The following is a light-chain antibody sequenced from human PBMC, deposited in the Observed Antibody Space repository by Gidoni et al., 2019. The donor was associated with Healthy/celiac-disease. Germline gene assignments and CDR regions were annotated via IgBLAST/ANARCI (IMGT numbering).Light chain of an antibody. CDR1: QSISSW. V-gene: IGKV1-5*03. J-gene: IGKJ1*01. CDR3: QQYNSYSLWT. CDR2: KAS. Sequence: DIQMTPSPSTLSASVGDRVTITCRASQSISSWLAWYQQKPGKAPKLLIYKASSLESGVPSRFSGSGSGTEFTLTISSLQPDDFATYYCQQYNSYSLWTFGQGTKEEIK.